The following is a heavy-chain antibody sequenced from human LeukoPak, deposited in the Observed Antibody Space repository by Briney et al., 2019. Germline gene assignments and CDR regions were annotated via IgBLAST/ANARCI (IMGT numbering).Heavy chain of an antibody. CDR1: AFTFSDYS. D-gene: IGHD1-26*01. CDR2: ISSSHNSYI. V-gene: IGHV3-21*01. CDR3: ARVPSGSHPPDYFGL. J-gene: IGHJ4*02. Sequence: GGSLRLSCAASAFTFSDYSMNWIRQAPGKGLEWVSSISSSHNSYIFYSESVKGRFTISRDNDKNSLYLQMNSLRAEDTAIYYCARVPSGSHPPDYFGLWGQGTLVTVSS.